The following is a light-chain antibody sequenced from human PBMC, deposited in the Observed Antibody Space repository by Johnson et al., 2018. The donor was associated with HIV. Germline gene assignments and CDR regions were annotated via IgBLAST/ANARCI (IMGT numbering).Light chain of an antibody. CDR1: SSNIGNNS. V-gene: IGLV1-51*01. J-gene: IGLJ1*01. Sequence: QSVLTQPPSVSAAPGQTVTIPCSGNSSNIGNNSVSWCQRLPGTAPKLLIHDTDERPPGIPDRFSGSKSGTSATLRITALQTGDEADYYCGTWDSSLSAYIFGTGTKVTVL. CDR2: DTD. CDR3: GTWDSSLSAYI.